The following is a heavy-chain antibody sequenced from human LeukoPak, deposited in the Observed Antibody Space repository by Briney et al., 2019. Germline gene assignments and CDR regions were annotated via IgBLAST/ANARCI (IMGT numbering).Heavy chain of an antibody. CDR1: GFTFSTHA. Sequence: GSLRLSCAASGFTFSTHAMSWVRQAPGKGLEWIGYIYYSGSTNYNPSLKSRVTISVDTSKNQFSLKLSSVTAADTAVYYCARRRSWGLHYWGQGTLVTVSS. D-gene: IGHD1-26*01. CDR3: ARRRSWGLHY. CDR2: IYYSGST. J-gene: IGHJ4*02. V-gene: IGHV4-59*11.